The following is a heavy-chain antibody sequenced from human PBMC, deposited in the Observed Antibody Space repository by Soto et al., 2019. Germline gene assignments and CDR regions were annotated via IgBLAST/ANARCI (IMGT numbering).Heavy chain of an antibody. V-gene: IGHV1-8*01. J-gene: IGHJ3*02. CDR2: MNPNSGNT. D-gene: IGHD5-12*01. Sequence: GASVKVSCKASGYTFTSYDNNWARQATGQGLEWMGWMNPNSGNTGYAQKFQGRVTMTRNTSIITAYMELSSLRSEDTAVYYCAREGDGYNTDAFDIWGQGTMVAVSS. CDR1: GYTFTSYD. CDR3: AREGDGYNTDAFDI.